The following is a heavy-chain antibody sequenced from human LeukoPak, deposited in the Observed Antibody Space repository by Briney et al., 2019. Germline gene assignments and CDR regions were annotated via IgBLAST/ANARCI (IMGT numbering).Heavy chain of an antibody. D-gene: IGHD4-17*01. CDR2: ISSSSSTI. Sequence: GGSLRLSCAASGFTCSDYYLSWIRQAPGEGLEWVSYISSSSSTIYYADSVKGRFTISRDNAKNSLYLQMNSLRAEDTAVYYCAREGGRPPALYGDYDLPVGYFDYWGQGTLVTVSS. V-gene: IGHV3-11*04. CDR3: AREGGRPPALYGDYDLPVGYFDY. J-gene: IGHJ4*02. CDR1: GFTCSDYY.